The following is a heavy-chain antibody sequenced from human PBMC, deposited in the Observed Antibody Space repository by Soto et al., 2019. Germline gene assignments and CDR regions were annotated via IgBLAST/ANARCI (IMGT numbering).Heavy chain of an antibody. J-gene: IGHJ5*02. D-gene: IGHD3-10*01. Sequence: PGGSLRLSCAASGFTFSDYYMSWIRQAPGKGLEWVSYISSSGSTIYYADSVKGRFTISRDNAKNSLYLQMNSLRAEDTAVYYCARDTTWFGEFNWFDPWGQGTLVTVSS. V-gene: IGHV3-11*01. CDR1: GFTFSDYY. CDR2: ISSSGSTI. CDR3: ARDTTWFGEFNWFDP.